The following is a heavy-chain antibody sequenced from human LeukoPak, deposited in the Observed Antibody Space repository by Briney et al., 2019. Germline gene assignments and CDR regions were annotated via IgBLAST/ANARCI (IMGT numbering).Heavy chain of an antibody. D-gene: IGHD6-13*01. V-gene: IGHV1-2*02. CDR3: ARGAAAGSNWFDP. CDR1: GYIFTGYY. Sequence: ASVKVSCKASGYIFTGYYMHWVRQAPGQGLEWMGWINPNSGDTHLPQNFQGRVTMTTDTSITTAYMELSRLTSDDTAVYYCARGAAAGSNWFDPWGQGTLVAVSP. CDR2: INPNSGDT. J-gene: IGHJ5*02.